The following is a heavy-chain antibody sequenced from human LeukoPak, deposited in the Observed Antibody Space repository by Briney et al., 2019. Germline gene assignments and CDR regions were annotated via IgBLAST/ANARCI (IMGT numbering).Heavy chain of an antibody. J-gene: IGHJ5*02. CDR2: MFYRGST. V-gene: IGHV4-4*02. D-gene: IGHD5-12*01. CDR1: GGSISSSNW. Sequence: KPSETLSLTCAVSGGSISSSNWWSWVRQPPGKGLEWIAYMFYRGSTNYNPSLKSRVTVSLDTSKNQFSLKLSSVTAADTAVYYCAREDSGNRGWFDPWGQGTLVTVSS. CDR3: AREDSGNRGWFDP.